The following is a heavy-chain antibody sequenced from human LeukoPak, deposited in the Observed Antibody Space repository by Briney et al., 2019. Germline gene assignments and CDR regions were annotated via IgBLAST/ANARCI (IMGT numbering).Heavy chain of an antibody. CDR2: IYSSGST. J-gene: IGHJ4*02. CDR3: AKGFGREWGGEY. CDR1: GGSISNYY. Sequence: SETLSLTCTVSGGSISNYYWSWIRQPAGKGLEWIGRIYSSGSTDYNPSLKSRVTMSVDTSKNQFSLRLTSVTAADTAVYYCAKGFGREWGGEYWGQGTLVTVSS. V-gene: IGHV4-4*07. D-gene: IGHD3-16*01.